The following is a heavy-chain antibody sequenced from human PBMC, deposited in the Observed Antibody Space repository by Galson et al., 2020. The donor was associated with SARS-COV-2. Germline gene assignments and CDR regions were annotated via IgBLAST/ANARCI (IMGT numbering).Heavy chain of an antibody. V-gene: IGHV3-33*01. D-gene: IGHD3-22*01. CDR2: IWYDGSNK. Sequence: TGGSLRLSCAASGFTFSSYGMHWVRQAPGKGLEWVADIWYDGSNKYYADSVKGRFTISRDNSKNTLYLQMNSLRAEDTAVYYCARDSGFVGSGYDPWGQGTLVTVSS. CDR1: GFTFSSYG. CDR3: ARDSGFVGSGYDP. J-gene: IGHJ5*02.